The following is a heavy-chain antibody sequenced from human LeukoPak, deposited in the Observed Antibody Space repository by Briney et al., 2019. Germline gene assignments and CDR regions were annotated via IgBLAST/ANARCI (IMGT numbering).Heavy chain of an antibody. CDR2: IFSSGTT. V-gene: IGHV4-4*07. D-gene: IGHD5-18*01. CDR3: AKYIFGSDYFEY. Sequence: PSETLSLTCTVSGGSISGYYWSWIRQPAGKGLEWIGRIFSSGTTNYNPSLKSRVTMSVDTSKNHFPLKLSSVTAADTAVYYCAKYIFGSDYFEYWGQGTLVTISS. J-gene: IGHJ4*02. CDR1: GGSISGYY.